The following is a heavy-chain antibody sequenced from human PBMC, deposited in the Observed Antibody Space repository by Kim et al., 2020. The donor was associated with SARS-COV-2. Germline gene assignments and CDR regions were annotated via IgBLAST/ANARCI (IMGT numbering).Heavy chain of an antibody. CDR2: IYYSDST. V-gene: IGHV4-31*03. Sequence: SETLSLTCTVSGGSISSVGSYWSWLRQHPGKGLERIVYIYYSDSTYYNPSLKSRVTISVDTSKNQFSLKLSSGTAADTAVYYCARDFRPLCTGGVCRYVDLWGRGTLVTVSS. CDR1: GGSISSVGSY. D-gene: IGHD2-8*02. J-gene: IGHJ2*01. CDR3: ARDFRPLCTGGVCRYVDL.